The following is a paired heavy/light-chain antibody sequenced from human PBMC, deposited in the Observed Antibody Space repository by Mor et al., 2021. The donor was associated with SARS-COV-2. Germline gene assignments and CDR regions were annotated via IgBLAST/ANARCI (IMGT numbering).Light chain of an antibody. CDR2: LGS. J-gene: IGKJ4*01. CDR3: MQSLEAPRT. Sequence: DILMTQSPLSLPVTPGEPASISCRSSQSLLHSNGYNYLDWHLQKPGQSPQLLIYLGSNRASGVPDRFSGSGSGTDFTLKISRVEAEDVGIYYCMQSLEAPRTFGGGTKVEIK. CDR1: QSLLHSNGYNY. V-gene: IGKV2-28*01.
Heavy chain of an antibody. V-gene: IGHV3-21*01. D-gene: IGHD3-10*01. CDR3: MRDSPGPRDSMSRGLSGPDY. J-gene: IGHJ4*02. CDR1: GFTFSRYT. Sequence: EVRLVESGGGTVRPGGSLTITCAASGFTFSRYTMNWVRQTPGKGLEWVSSINSISSYINYADSVKGRFTISRDNAKNSLSLQMNSLRAGDTAVYFCMRDSPGPRDSMSRGLSGPDYWGQGTLVTVSS. CDR2: INSISSYI.